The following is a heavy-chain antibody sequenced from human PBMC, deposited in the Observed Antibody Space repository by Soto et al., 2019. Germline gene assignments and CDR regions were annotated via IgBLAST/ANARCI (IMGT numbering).Heavy chain of an antibody. CDR1: GFTFRTYT. D-gene: IGHD3-10*01. CDR3: ARDRGYDAHDYYYNAMDV. CDR2: IRGFSPYT. V-gene: IGHV3-21*01. Sequence: GGSLRLSCAASGFTFRTYTMNWVRQAPGKGLEWVSGIRGFSPYTFYAESVKGRFTISRDNAKNSLDLQMDSLRAEDTAVYYCARDRGYDAHDYYYNAMDVWGQGTTVTVSS. J-gene: IGHJ6*02.